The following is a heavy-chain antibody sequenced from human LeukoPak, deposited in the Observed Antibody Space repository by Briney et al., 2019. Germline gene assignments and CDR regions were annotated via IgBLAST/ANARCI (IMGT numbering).Heavy chain of an antibody. V-gene: IGHV4-34*01. J-gene: IGHJ5*02. Sequence: TSETLSLTCAVYGGSFSGYYWSWIRQPPGKGLEWIGEINHSGSTNYNPSLKSRVTISVDTSKNQFSLKLSSVTAADTAVYYCARGEWYYGSGKDWFDPWGQGTLVTVSS. CDR1: GGSFSGYY. CDR3: ARGEWYYGSGKDWFDP. CDR2: INHSGST. D-gene: IGHD3-10*01.